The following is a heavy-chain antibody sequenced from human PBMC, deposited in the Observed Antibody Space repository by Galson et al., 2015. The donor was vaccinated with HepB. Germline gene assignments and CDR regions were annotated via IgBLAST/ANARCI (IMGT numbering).Heavy chain of an antibody. CDR2: IYYTGTT. D-gene: IGHD3-16*01. V-gene: IGHV4-39*01. CDR1: RGPISSYSYY. Sequence: ETLSLTCTVSRGPISSYSYYWAWIRQPPGKGLELIATIYYTGTTYVNPSLKSRVSISIDASKNQFSLKLSSVTAADTAVYYCARGGYYYNAMDVWGHGTKVTVSS. CDR3: ARGGYYYNAMDV. J-gene: IGHJ6*02.